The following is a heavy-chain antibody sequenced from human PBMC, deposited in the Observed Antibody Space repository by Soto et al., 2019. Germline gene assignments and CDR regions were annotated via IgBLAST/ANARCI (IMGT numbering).Heavy chain of an antibody. CDR1: GYSFTSYW. D-gene: IGHD2-8*02. J-gene: IGHJ3*02. CDR3: AKATATGGGAFDI. V-gene: IGHV5-51*01. CDR2: IYPGDSDT. Sequence: GESLKISCKGSGYSFTSYWIGWVRQMPGKGLEWMGIIYPGDSDTRYSPSFQGQITISADKSISTAYLQWSSLKASDTAVYYCAKATATGGGAFDICGQGTMVTVSS.